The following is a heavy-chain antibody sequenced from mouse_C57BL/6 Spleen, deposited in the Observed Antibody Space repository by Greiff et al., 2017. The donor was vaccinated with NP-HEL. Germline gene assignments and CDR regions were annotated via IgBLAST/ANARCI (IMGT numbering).Heavy chain of an antibody. CDR1: GYTFTSYW. V-gene: IGHV1-72*01. CDR2: IDPNSGGT. CDR3: ASATVVATGYFDV. Sequence: QVQLQQPGAELVKPGASVKLSCKASGYTFTSYWMHWVKQRPGRGLEWIGRIDPNSGGTKYNEKFKSKATLTVDKPASTAYMQLSSLTSEDSAVYDCASATVVATGYFDVWGTGTTVTVSS. J-gene: IGHJ1*03. D-gene: IGHD1-1*01.